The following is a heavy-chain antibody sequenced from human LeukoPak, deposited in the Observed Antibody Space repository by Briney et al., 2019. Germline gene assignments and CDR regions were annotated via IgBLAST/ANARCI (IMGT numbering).Heavy chain of an antibody. CDR1: GFTFSDYY. J-gene: IGHJ6*03. Sequence: PGGSLRLSCAASGFTFSDYYMSWIRQAPGKGLEWVLHISSPGTTTLYADSVKGRFTISRDNAKNSLHLQMNTLRADDTAVYYCATGKVGPYYYYMDVWGKRTTVTVSS. V-gene: IGHV3-11*04. D-gene: IGHD1-26*01. CDR2: ISSPGTTT. CDR3: ATGKVGPYYYYMDV.